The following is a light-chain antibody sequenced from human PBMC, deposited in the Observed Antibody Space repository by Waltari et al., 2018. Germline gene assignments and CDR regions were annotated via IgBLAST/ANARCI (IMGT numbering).Light chain of an antibody. V-gene: IGLV3-21*04. J-gene: IGLJ1*01. CDR1: NIGSYS. CDR2: YDS. Sequence: SYVLTQPPSVSVAPGETASITCGGDNIGSYSVHWYQQKPGKAPVLVIFYDSDRPSGIPARFSGSNAGNTATLTITSVEAGDEARYYCQVWHADIDPGVFGTGTEVTVL. CDR3: QVWHADIDPGV.